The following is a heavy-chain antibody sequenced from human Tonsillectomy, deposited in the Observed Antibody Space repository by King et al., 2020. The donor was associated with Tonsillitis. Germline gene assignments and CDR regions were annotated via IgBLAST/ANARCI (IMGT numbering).Heavy chain of an antibody. J-gene: IGHJ3*01. D-gene: IGHD6-13*01. CDR3: ARELAINAFDV. CDR2: IDPNGGGT. V-gene: IGHV1-2*02. CDR1: GYTFTANH. Sequence: QLVQSGAEVKKPGASVKVSCKASGYTFTANHIHWVRQAPGQGLEWMGWIDPNGGGTNYAQNFQGRVTLTRDTSISTVYMELSSLRSDDTAVYYCARELAINAFDVWRQGTMVTVSS.